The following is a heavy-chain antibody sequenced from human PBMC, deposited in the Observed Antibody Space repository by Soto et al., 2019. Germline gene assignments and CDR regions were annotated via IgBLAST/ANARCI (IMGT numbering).Heavy chain of an antibody. D-gene: IGHD2-15*01. CDR2: IIPIFGTA. J-gene: IGHJ3*01. Sequence: QVQLVQSGAEVKKPGSSVKVSCKASGGTFTNYAISWVRQAPGQGLEWMGGIIPIFGTANYAQKFEGRVTITTDESTNKAYMELCSLRSEDTAVYYCASEGGRNMVVVPTVRDAFDFWGQGTMVTVSS. CDR3: ASEGGRNMVVVPTVRDAFDF. CDR1: GGTFTNYA. V-gene: IGHV1-69*01.